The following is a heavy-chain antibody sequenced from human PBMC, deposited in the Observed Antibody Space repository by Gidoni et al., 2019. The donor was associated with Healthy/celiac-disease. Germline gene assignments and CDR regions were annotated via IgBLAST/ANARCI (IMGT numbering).Heavy chain of an antibody. CDR2: ISAYNGNT. CDR1: GYTFTLYG. Sequence: QVQLVQSGAEVKKPGSSVTVSCKASGYTFTLYGISWVRQAPGQGLEWMGWISAYNGNTNYAQKLQGRVTMTTDTSTSTAYMELRSLRSDDTAVYYCARDRGSSSSRGITFDYWGQGTLVTVSS. V-gene: IGHV1-18*01. CDR3: ARDRGSSSSRGITFDY. J-gene: IGHJ4*02. D-gene: IGHD6-13*01.